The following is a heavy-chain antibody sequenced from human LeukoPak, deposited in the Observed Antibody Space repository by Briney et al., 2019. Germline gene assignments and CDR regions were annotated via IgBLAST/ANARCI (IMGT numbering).Heavy chain of an antibody. V-gene: IGHV3-23*01. CDR3: AKASTRDTGYYFDS. J-gene: IGHJ4*02. Sequence: GGSLRLSCAASGFTFSNYAMGWVRQAPGKGPEWVSSIRYNIENTHFADAVQGRFTISRDNSKNTLYLQMNSLRAEDTARYYCAKASTRDTGYYFDSWGQGTLVSVSS. CDR1: GFTFSNYA. CDR2: IRYNIENT. D-gene: IGHD3-9*01.